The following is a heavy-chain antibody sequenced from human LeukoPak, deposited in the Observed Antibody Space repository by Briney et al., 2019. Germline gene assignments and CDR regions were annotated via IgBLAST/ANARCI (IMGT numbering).Heavy chain of an antibody. Sequence: GGSLRLSCAASGFTFSSYWMSWVRQAPGKGLEWVANIKQDGSEIYYVDSVKGRFTISIDNAKNSLYLQMNSLRAEDTAVYYCLAETGYYSLDYWGQGTLVTVSS. CDR2: IKQDGSEI. V-gene: IGHV3-7*01. CDR3: LAETGYYSLDY. CDR1: GFTFSSYW. J-gene: IGHJ4*02. D-gene: IGHD3-9*01.